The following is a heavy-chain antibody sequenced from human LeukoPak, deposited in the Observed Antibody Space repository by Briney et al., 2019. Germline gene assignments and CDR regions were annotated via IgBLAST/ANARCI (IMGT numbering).Heavy chain of an antibody. J-gene: IGHJ5*02. CDR3: AAIVGATRWFDP. Sequence: SVKVSCKASGYTFTSYYMHWVRQAPGQGLEWMGIINPSGGSTSYAQKFQGRVTMTRDTSTSTVYMELSSLRSEDTAVYYCAAIVGATRWFDPWGQGTLVTVSS. D-gene: IGHD1-26*01. CDR1: GYTFTSYY. CDR2: INPSGGST. V-gene: IGHV1-46*01.